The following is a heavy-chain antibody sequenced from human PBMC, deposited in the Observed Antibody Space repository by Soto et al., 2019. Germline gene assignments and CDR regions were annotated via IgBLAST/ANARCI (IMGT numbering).Heavy chain of an antibody. Sequence: PGGSLRLSCAASGFTFSSFDMSWVRQAPGKGLEWVSAISGSGGSTYYADSVKGRFTISRDNSRNTLYLQMNSLRAEDTAVYYCAKNEVLAYYYDSSGYWVWFDPWGQGTLVTVSS. V-gene: IGHV3-23*01. CDR2: ISGSGGST. CDR3: AKNEVLAYYYDSSGYWVWFDP. CDR1: GFTFSSFD. D-gene: IGHD3-22*01. J-gene: IGHJ5*02.